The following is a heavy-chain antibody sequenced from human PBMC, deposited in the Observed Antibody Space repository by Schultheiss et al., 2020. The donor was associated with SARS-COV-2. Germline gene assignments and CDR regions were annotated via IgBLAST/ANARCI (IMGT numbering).Heavy chain of an antibody. CDR3: ARDRGYGDYSVYFDY. CDR1: GGSFSGYY. J-gene: IGHJ4*02. Sequence: GSLRLSCAVYGGSFSGYYWSWIRQPPGKGLEWIGEINHSGSTNYNPSLKSRVTISVDTSKNQFSLKLSSVTAADTAVYYCARDRGYGDYSVYFDYWGQGTLVTVSS. V-gene: IGHV4-34*01. D-gene: IGHD4-17*01. CDR2: INHSGST.